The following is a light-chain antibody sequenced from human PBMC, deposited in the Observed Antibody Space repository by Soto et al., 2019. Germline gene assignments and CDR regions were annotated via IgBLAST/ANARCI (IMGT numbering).Light chain of an antibody. CDR2: EGT. J-gene: IGLJ2*01. CDR3: CSFAVGAALV. CDR1: SSNVGTYDL. Sequence: QSALTQPASVSASPGQSITISCTGTSSNVGTYDLVSWYQHHPDKAPKLIIYEGTKRPSGISSRFSGAKSGNTASLPISGLQAEDDADYYCCSFAVGAALVVGGGTKRTVL. V-gene: IGLV2-23*01.